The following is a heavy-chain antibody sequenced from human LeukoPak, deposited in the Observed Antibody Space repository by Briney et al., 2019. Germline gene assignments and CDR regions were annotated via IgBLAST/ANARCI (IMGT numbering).Heavy chain of an antibody. V-gene: IGHV1-69*04. CDR3: ARSDGDCSGGSCYYRMDI. J-gene: IGHJ3*02. D-gene: IGHD2-15*01. Sequence: ASVKVSCKASGGTFSSYAISWVRQAPGQGLEWMGRIIPILGIANYAQKFQGRVTITADKSTSTAYMELSSLRSEDTAVYYCARSDGDCSGGSCYYRMDIWGQGTMVTVSS. CDR2: IIPILGIA. CDR1: GGTFSSYA.